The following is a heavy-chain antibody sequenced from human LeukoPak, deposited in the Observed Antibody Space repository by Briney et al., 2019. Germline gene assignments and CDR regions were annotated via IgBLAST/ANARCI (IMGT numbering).Heavy chain of an antibody. V-gene: IGHV1-69*04. Sequence: SVKVSCKASGGTFSSYAISWVRQAPGQGLEWMGRIIPILGIANYAQKFQGRVTITADKSTSTAYMEPSSLRSEDTAVYYCASSYDYTRYYFDYWGQGTLVTVSS. CDR2: IIPILGIA. D-gene: IGHD4-11*01. CDR3: ASSYDYTRYYFDY. J-gene: IGHJ4*02. CDR1: GGTFSSYA.